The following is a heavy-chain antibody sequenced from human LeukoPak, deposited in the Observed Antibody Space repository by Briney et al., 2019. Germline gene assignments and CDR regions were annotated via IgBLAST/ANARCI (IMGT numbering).Heavy chain of an antibody. D-gene: IGHD1-1*01. Sequence: SQTLSLTCVISGDSVSTNSVAYNWIRQSPSRGLEWLGRTYYRSKWNYEYAVSVRSRITVNLDTSKNQFSLQLNSVTPDDTAVYYCARAVIGTTRYFESWGQGTLVTVSS. CDR1: GDSVSTNSVA. V-gene: IGHV6-1*01. J-gene: IGHJ4*02. CDR3: ARAVIGTTRYFES. CDR2: TYYRSKWNY.